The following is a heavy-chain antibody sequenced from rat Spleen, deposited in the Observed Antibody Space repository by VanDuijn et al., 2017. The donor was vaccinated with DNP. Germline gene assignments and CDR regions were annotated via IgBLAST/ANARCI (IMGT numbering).Heavy chain of an antibody. V-gene: IGHV5S13*01. D-gene: IGHD5-1*01. CDR2: ISTGGGNT. CDR1: GFTYSNYV. J-gene: IGHJ2*01. Sequence: EVQLVESGGGLVQPGRSLKLSCAASGFTYSNYVMAWVRQAPTKGLEWVASISTGGGNTYYRDSVKGRFTISRDNAKNTLYLQMDSLRSEDTATYYCTTGSRDYWGQGVMVTVSS. CDR3: TTGSRDY.